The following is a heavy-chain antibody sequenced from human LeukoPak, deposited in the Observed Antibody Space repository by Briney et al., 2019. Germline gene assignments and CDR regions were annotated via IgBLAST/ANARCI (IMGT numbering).Heavy chain of an antibody. J-gene: IGHJ6*02. CDR2: INPNSGGT. D-gene: IGHD3-3*01. V-gene: IGHV1-2*02. CDR1: GYTFTGYY. CDR3: ARTYYDFWRDYYYYHGMDV. Sequence: GASVKVSCKASGYTFTGYYMHWVRQAPGQGLEWMGWINPNSGGTNYAQKFQGRVTMTRDTSISTAYMELSRLRSDDTAVYYCARTYYDFWRDYYYYHGMDVWGQGTTVTVSS.